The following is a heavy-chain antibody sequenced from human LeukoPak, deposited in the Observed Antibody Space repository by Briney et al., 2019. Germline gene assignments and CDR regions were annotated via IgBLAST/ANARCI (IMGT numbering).Heavy chain of an antibody. CDR1: GFTFSSYA. J-gene: IGHJ4*02. D-gene: IGHD4-17*01. Sequence: PWGSLRLSWAASGFTFSSYAMHWVRQAPGKGLEWVAVISYDGSNKYYADSVKGRFTISRDNSKNTLYLQMNSLRAEDTAVYYCARVSDYGGAFDYWGLGTLLTVSS. V-gene: IGHV3-30*04. CDR3: ARVSDYGGAFDY. CDR2: ISYDGSNK.